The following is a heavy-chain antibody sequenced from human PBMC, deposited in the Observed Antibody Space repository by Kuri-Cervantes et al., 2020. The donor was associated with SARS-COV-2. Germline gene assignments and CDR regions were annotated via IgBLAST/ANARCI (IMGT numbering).Heavy chain of an antibody. CDR2: INHSGST. V-gene: IGHV4-34*01. D-gene: IGHD3-10*01. CDR3: ARQGRIENWFDP. CDR1: GGSFSGYY. J-gene: IGHJ5*02. Sequence: SQTLSLTCAVYGGSFSGYYWSWIRQPPGKGLEWIGEINHSGSTNYNPSLKSRVTISVDTSKNQFSLELSSVTAADTAVYYCARQGRIENWFDPWGQGTLVTVSS.